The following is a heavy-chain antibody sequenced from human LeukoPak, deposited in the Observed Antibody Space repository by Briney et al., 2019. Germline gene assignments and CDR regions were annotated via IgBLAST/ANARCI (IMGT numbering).Heavy chain of an antibody. CDR2: IYTSGST. CDR1: GGSISSYD. J-gene: IGHJ5*02. V-gene: IGHV4-4*07. Sequence: PSETLSLTCTVSGGSISSYDWSWIRQPAGKGLEWIGRIYTSGSTNYSPSLKSRVTMSVDTSKNQFSLKLSSMTAAVTAVYYCAATLAYGRFDPWGQGTLVTVSS. D-gene: IGHD4-17*01. CDR3: AATLAYGRFDP.